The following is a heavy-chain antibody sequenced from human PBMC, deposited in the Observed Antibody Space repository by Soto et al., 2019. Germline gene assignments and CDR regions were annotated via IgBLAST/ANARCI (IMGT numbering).Heavy chain of an antibody. V-gene: IGHV3-48*02. J-gene: IGHJ6*02. CDR3: ERDLDVSIARGLHGMDV. D-gene: IGHD3-10*01. CDR1: GFTFNSYT. CDR2: ISSSSTIM. Sequence: PGGSLRLSCAASGFTFNSYTMNWVRQAPGKGLEWLSYISSSSTIMYYADSVKGRFTISRDNAKNSLYLQMNSLRDEDTAMYYCERDLDVSIARGLHGMDVWGQGTTVTVSS.